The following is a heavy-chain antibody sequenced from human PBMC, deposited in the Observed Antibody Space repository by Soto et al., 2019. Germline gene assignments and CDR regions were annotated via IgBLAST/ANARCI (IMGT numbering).Heavy chain of an antibody. V-gene: IGHV3-7*01. Sequence: EVQLVESGGGLVQPGGSLRVSCAASGFTFSLYWMTWVRQAPGKGLEWVANIKEDGSKKYYVGSVRGRYTSSRDNAKNCLYLQIHSLRAEGTAWFYCAKGLAGDIVAVDYWGQGTLVTVSS. CDR3: AKGLAGDIVAVDY. D-gene: IGHD2-15*01. CDR2: IKEDGSKK. CDR1: GFTFSLYW. J-gene: IGHJ4*02.